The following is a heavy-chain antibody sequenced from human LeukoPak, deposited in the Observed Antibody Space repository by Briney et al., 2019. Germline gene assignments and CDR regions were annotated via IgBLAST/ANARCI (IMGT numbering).Heavy chain of an antibody. J-gene: IGHJ5*02. V-gene: IGHV3-53*01. CDR1: GFTVSSNY. CDR2: IYSGGST. CDR3: ANLPTRDSNYDT. Sequence: GGSLRLSCAASGFTVSSNYMSWVRQAPGKGLEWVSVIYSGGSTYYADSVKGRFTISRDNSKNTLYLQMNSLRAEDTAVYYCANLPTRDSNYDTWGQGTLVTVSS. D-gene: IGHD4-11*01.